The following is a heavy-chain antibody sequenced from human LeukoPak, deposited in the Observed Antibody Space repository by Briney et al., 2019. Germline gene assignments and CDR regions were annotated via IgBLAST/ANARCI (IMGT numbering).Heavy chain of an antibody. J-gene: IGHJ6*04. CDR2: INPAGTET. Sequence: GGSLRLSCAASGFSFSAYWMTWVRQAPGTGLEWVANINPAGTETYYVDPVKGRFTISRDNAKNLLYLQMNSLRAEDTAVYYCARLDLDVWGKGTTVTVSS. V-gene: IGHV3-7*01. CDR3: ARLDLDV. CDR1: GFSFSAYW.